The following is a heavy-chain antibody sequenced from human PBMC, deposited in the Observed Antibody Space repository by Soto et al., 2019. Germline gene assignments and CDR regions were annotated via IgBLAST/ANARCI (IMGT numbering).Heavy chain of an antibody. D-gene: IGHD3-10*01. Sequence: QVQLVESGGGVVQPGRSLRLSCAASGFTFSSYGMHWVRQAPGKGLGWVAVIWYDGSNKYYADSVKGRFTISRDNSKNTLYLQMNSLRAEDTAVYYCARASGVRGVFDYWGQGTLVTVSS. CDR3: ARASGVRGVFDY. V-gene: IGHV3-33*01. CDR1: GFTFSSYG. CDR2: IWYDGSNK. J-gene: IGHJ4*02.